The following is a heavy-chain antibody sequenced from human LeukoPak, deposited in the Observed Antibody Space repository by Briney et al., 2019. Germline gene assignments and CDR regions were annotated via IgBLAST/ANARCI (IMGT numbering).Heavy chain of an antibody. CDR2: ISAYNGNT. J-gene: IGHJ4*02. D-gene: IGHD3-22*01. CDR3: ARENLNNYYYDSSGYYPFDY. CDR1: GYTFTSYG. Sequence: ASVKVSCKASGYTFTSYGISWVRQAPGQGLEWMGWISAYNGNTNYAQKLQGRVTMTTDTSTSTAYMELRSLRSDDTAVYYCARENLNNYYYDSSGYYPFDYWGQGTLVTVSS. V-gene: IGHV1-18*01.